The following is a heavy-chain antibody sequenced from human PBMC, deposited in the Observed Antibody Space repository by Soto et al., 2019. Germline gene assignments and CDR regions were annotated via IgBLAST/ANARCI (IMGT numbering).Heavy chain of an antibody. Sequence: VQLVESGGGLVQPGGSLRLSCAASRFTFSKYWMSWVRQAPGKGPEWVANISPAGSEKFYVGSVKGRFTISRDNAENSLFLQMNSLRVEDTAVYYCARDQGYLDYWGQGAPVTVSS. V-gene: IGHV3-7*01. D-gene: IGHD3-16*02. CDR1: RFTFSKYW. CDR2: ISPAGSEK. J-gene: IGHJ4*02. CDR3: ARDQGYLDY.